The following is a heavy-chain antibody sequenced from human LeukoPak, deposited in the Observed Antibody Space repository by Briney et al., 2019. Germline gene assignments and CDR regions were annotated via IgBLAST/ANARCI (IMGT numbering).Heavy chain of an antibody. Sequence: GASVKVSCKASGGTFSSYAISWVRQAPGQGLELMGGIIPIFGTANYAQKFQGRVTITADESTSTAYMELSSLRSEDTAVYYCARAPTYGDYDHPYYGMDVWGQGTTVTVSS. V-gene: IGHV1-69*13. J-gene: IGHJ6*02. CDR1: GGTFSSYA. CDR3: ARAPTYGDYDHPYYGMDV. CDR2: IIPIFGTA. D-gene: IGHD4-17*01.